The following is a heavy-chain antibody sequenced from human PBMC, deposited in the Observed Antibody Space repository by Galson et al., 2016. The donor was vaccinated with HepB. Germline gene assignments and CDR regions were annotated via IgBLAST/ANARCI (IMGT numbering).Heavy chain of an antibody. CDR1: GFSFRNYG. CDR2: ISGSGGST. V-gene: IGHV3-23*01. Sequence: SLILSCAASGFSFRNYGRSWVRQAPGKGLEWVSGISGSGGSTYYADSVKGRFTISRDNSKNTVYLQMNSLRADDTAVYYCAKFRGQQLNQWYLDVWGRGTLVAVSS. J-gene: IGHJ2*01. D-gene: IGHD6-13*01. CDR3: AKFRGQQLNQWYLDV.